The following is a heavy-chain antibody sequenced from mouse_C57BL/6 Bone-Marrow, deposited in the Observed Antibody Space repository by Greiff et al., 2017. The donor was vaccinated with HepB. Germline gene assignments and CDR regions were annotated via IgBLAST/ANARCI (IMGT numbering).Heavy chain of an antibody. CDR2: ISSGGSYT. V-gene: IGHV5-6*01. CDR1: GFTFSSYG. Sequence: DVHLVESGGDLVKPGGSLKPSCATSGFTFSSYGMSWVRQTPDKRLEWVATISSGGSYTYYPDSVKGRFTISRDNAKNTLYLQMSSLKSEDTAMYYCARPHHLDYWGQGTTLTVSS. J-gene: IGHJ2*01. CDR3: ARPHHLDY.